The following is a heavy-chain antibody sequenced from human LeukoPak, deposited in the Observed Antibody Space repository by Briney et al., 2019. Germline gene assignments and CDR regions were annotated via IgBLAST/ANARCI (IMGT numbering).Heavy chain of an antibody. CDR2: ISVGGGDT. V-gene: IGHV3-23*01. CDR3: AKGSSSSWSYWYFDL. Sequence: QSGGSLRLSCEASGFIFSSYVMGWVRQAPGKGLEWVSSISVGGGDTFTADSVKGRFTITRDNSKNTLYLQMNSLRAEDTAVYYCAKGSSSSWSYWYFDLWGRGTLVTVSS. CDR1: GFIFSSYV. D-gene: IGHD6-13*01. J-gene: IGHJ2*01.